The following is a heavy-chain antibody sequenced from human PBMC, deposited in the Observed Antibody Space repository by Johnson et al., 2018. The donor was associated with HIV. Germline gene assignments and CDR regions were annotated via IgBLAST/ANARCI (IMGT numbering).Heavy chain of an antibody. V-gene: IGHV3-11*04. CDR3: AGWLNEAFDV. D-gene: IGHD6-19*01. CDR2: ISGSGGST. CDR1: GFTFSDYY. Sequence: QVQLVESGGGLVKPGGSLRLSCAASGFTFSDYYMSWIRQAPGKGLEWVSAISGSGGSTYYEDSVKGRFTISRDNSRNTLYLQMNSLRAEDTAVYYCAGWLNEAFDVWGQGTMVTVSS. J-gene: IGHJ3*01.